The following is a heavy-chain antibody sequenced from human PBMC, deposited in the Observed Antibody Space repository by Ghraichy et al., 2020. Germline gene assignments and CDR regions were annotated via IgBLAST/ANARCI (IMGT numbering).Heavy chain of an antibody. D-gene: IGHD3-9*01. Sequence: GGSLRLSCAASGFTFNSYAMSWVRQAPGKGLEWVSAISGTGGSTYYADSVKGRFTISRDNSKNTLYLQMNSLRAEDTAVYYCATRPYYDILTGYGGLDFWGQGTLVTVSS. CDR3: ATRPYYDILTGYGGLDF. CDR1: GFTFNSYA. J-gene: IGHJ4*02. CDR2: ISGTGGST. V-gene: IGHV3-23*01.